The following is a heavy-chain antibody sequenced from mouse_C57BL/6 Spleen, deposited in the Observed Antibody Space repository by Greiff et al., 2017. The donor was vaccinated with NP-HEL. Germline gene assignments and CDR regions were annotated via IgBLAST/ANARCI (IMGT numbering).Heavy chain of an antibody. CDR1: GYTFTSYW. Sequence: VQLQQSGTVLARPGASVKMSCKTSGYTFTSYWMHWVKQRPGQGLEWIGAIYPGNGDTSYNQKFKGKATLTAVTSASTAYMELSSLTNEDSAVYYCTRRWMDYWGQGTSVTVSS. V-gene: IGHV1-5*01. D-gene: IGHD2-3*01. CDR3: TRRWMDY. J-gene: IGHJ4*01. CDR2: IYPGNGDT.